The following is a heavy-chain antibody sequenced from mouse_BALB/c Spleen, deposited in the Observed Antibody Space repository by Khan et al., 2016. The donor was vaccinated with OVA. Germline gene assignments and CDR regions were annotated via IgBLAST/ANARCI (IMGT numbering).Heavy chain of an antibody. CDR2: IWAGGST. CDR3: ARNREPDYFNY. J-gene: IGHJ2*01. CDR1: GLSLTSPG. Sequence: QVQLKESGPGLVAPSQSLSIPCPVSGLSLTSPGVPWVRQPPGKGLEWLGVIWAGGSTNYNSALMSRMSISKDSSKCQVFLKVNSLQTDNTAIYYCARNREPDYFNYWGQGTTLIVSS. V-gene: IGHV2-9*02.